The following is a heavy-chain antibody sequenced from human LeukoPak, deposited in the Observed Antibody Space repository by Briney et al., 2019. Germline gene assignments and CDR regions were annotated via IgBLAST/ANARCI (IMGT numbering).Heavy chain of an antibody. CDR1: GFTFSNYG. CDR2: IREDGSEK. D-gene: IGHD4-11*01. Sequence: GGSLRLSCADSGFTFSNYGMSWVRQAPGKGLEWVAHIREDGSEKYYLDSVKGRFTISRDNANNSLYLQMDSLRDEDTAIYYCARDTLEYSNSPDAFDIWGQGTMVTVSS. J-gene: IGHJ3*02. CDR3: ARDTLEYSNSPDAFDI. V-gene: IGHV3-7*01.